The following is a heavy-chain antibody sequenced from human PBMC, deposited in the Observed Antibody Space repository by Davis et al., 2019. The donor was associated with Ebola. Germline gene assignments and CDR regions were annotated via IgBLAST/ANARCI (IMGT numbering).Heavy chain of an antibody. V-gene: IGHV1-18*01. CDR1: GYTFTSYG. CDR2: ISAYNGNT. J-gene: IGHJ4*02. D-gene: IGHD3-10*01. CDR3: ARVGLTLLWFRELVDY. Sequence: ASVKVSCKASGYTFTSYGISWVRQAPGQGLEWMGWISAYNGNTNYAQKLQGRVTMTTDTSTSTAYMELRSLRSDDTAVYYCARVGLTLLWFRELVDYWGQGTLVTVSS.